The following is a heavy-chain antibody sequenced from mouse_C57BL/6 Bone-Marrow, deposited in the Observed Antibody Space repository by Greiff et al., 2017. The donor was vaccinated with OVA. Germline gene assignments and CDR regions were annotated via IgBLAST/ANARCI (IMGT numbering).Heavy chain of an antibody. Sequence: QVQLKQSGPGLVAPSQSLSITCTVSGFSLTSYGVHWVRQPPGKGLEWLVVIWSDGSTTYNSALKPRLSISKDNSKSQVFLKMNSLQTDDTAMYYCARHGARARYWYFDVWGTGTTVTVSS. CDR3: ARHGARARYWYFDV. V-gene: IGHV2-6-1*01. CDR1: GFSLTSYG. D-gene: IGHD3-1*01. J-gene: IGHJ1*03. CDR2: IWSDGST.